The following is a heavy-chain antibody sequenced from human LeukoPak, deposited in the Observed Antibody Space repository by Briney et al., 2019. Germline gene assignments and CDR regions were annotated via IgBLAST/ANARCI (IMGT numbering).Heavy chain of an antibody. Sequence: GGSLRLSCAASGFTVSSNYMSWVRQAPGKGLEWVSVIYSGGSTYYADSVKGRFTISRDNSKNTLYLQMNSLRAEDTAVYYCARVGRFLEWLLYYYYYYMDVWGKGTTVTVSS. CDR2: IYSGGST. CDR1: GFTVSSNY. V-gene: IGHV3-66*02. J-gene: IGHJ6*03. CDR3: ARVGRFLEWLLYYYYYYMDV. D-gene: IGHD3-3*01.